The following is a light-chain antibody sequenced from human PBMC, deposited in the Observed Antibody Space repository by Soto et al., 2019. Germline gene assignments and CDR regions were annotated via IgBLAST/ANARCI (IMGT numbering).Light chain of an antibody. CDR2: GAS. CDR3: PPDGNSPFT. J-gene: IGKJ3*01. V-gene: IGKV3-20*01. Sequence: EIVLTQSPGTLSLSPGERATLSCRASQSFSSSYLAWYQQKPGQAPRLLIYGASSRATGIPDRFSGSGSGTYFTLTISRREPEDFKVYYCPPDGNSPFTVVPGTNVDI. CDR1: QSFSSSY.